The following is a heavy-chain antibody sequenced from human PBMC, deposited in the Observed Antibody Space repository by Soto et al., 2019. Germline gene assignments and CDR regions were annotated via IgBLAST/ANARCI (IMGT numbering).Heavy chain of an antibody. CDR1: GFSLTSYW. CDR2: IFPDDSDT. D-gene: IGHD3-22*01. V-gene: IGHV5-51*01. Sequence: GESLKISYNASGFSLTSYWIAWVRQMPGKGLEWMGVIFPDDSDTRYSPSFQGQVIISADKSISTAYLQWSSLKASDTAVYYCACLGKYYEHSFLFDPSGQRSQVRVS. J-gene: IGHJ5*02. CDR3: ACLGKYYEHSFLFDP.